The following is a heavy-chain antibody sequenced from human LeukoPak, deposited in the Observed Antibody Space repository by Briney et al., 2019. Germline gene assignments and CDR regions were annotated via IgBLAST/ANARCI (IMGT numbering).Heavy chain of an antibody. J-gene: IGHJ4*02. V-gene: IGHV3-30-3*01. CDR3: ATLSIAARPFDY. Sequence: GGSLRLSCAASGFTFSSYAMHWVRQAPGKGLEWVAVISYDGSNKYYADSLKGRFTISRDNSKNTLYLQMNSLRAEDTAVYYCATLSIAARPFDYWGQGTLVTVSS. D-gene: IGHD6-6*01. CDR2: ISYDGSNK. CDR1: GFTFSSYA.